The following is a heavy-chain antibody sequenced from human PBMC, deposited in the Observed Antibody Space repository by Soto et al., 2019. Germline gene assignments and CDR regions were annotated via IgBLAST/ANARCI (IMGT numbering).Heavy chain of an antibody. Sequence: GASVKVSCKAAGGTFSSYAISWVRQAPGQGLEWMGGIIPIFGTANYAQKFQGRVTITADESTSTAYMELSSLRSEDTAVYYCARDQVAFWSGYYTARGYYYGMDAWGQATTVTVSS. CDR3: ARDQVAFWSGYYTARGYYYGMDA. CDR2: IIPIFGTA. D-gene: IGHD3-3*01. J-gene: IGHJ6*02. CDR1: GGTFSSYA. V-gene: IGHV1-69*13.